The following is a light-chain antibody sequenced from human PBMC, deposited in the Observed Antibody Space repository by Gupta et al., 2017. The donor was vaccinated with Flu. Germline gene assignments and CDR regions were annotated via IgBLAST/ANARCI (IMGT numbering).Light chain of an antibody. CDR3: QQYNNWPQT. J-gene: IGKJ1*01. Sequence: PATLSVSPGERATLSCRASQSVSSNLAWYQKKPGQAPRLLIYGASTRATGIPARFSGSGSGTEFTLTISSLQSEDFAVYYCQQYNNWPQTFGQGTKVEIK. CDR2: GAS. V-gene: IGKV3-15*01. CDR1: QSVSSN.